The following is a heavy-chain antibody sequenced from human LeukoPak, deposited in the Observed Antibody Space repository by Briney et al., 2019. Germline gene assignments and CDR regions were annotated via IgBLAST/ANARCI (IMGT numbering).Heavy chain of an antibody. D-gene: IGHD3-22*01. J-gene: IGHJ4*02. Sequence: SQTLSLTCTVSGGSLSAYYCNWIRQTPGKGLEWIGSVYHSGRTYYNPSLKGRLTMSVDTSMNQFSLRLNSVTAADTAVYYCARANYYYESIGYLYYFDSWGQGTIVTVSS. CDR2: VYHSGRT. V-gene: IGHV4-59*01. CDR3: ARANYYYESIGYLYYFDS. CDR1: GGSLSAYY.